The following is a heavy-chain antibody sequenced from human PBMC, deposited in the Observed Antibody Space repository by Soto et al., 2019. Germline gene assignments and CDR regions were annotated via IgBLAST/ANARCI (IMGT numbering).Heavy chain of an antibody. CDR1: GGSFSGYY. CDR3: ARVTLAAAGITEYFQH. V-gene: IGHV4-34*01. CDR2: INHSVST. Sequence: SETLSLTCAVYGGSFSGYYWSWIRQPPGKGLEWIGEINHSVSTNYNPSLKSRVTISVDTSKNQFSLKRSSVTAADTAVYYCARVTLAAAGITEYFQHWGQGTLVTVSS. D-gene: IGHD6-13*01. J-gene: IGHJ1*01.